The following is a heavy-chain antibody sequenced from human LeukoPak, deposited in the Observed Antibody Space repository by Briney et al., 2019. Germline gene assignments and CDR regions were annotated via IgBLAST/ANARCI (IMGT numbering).Heavy chain of an antibody. CDR2: ISSSSSYI. V-gene: IGHV3-21*01. J-gene: IGHJ4*02. CDR1: GFTFSSYS. D-gene: IGHD3-9*01. CDR3: ARGQYDILKDFDY. Sequence: PGGSLRLSCAASGFTFSSYSMNWVRQAPGRGLEWVSSISSSSSYIYYADSVKGRFTISRDNAKNSLYLQMNSLRAEDTAVYYCARGQYDILKDFDYWGQGTLVTVSS.